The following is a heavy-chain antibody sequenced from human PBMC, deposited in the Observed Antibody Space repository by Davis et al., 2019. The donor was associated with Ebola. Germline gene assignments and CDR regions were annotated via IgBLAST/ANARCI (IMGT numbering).Heavy chain of an antibody. CDR1: GYTFTGYY. J-gene: IGHJ6*02. CDR3: ARGEGSGWYDQYYYYYGMDV. CDR2: INPNSGGT. V-gene: IGHV1-2*02. Sequence: ASVKVSCKASGYTFTGYYMHWVRQAPGQGLDWMGWINPNSGGTNYAQKFQGRVTMTRDTSISTAYMELSRLRSDDKAVYYCARGEGSGWYDQYYYYYGMDVWGQGTTVTVSS. D-gene: IGHD6-19*01.